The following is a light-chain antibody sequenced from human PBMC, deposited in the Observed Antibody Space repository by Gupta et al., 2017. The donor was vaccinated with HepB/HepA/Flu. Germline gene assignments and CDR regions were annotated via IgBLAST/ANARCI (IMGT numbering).Light chain of an antibody. J-gene: IGKJ1*01. CDR2: WAS. CDR3: QQYYSTPLT. V-gene: IGKV4-1*01. Sequence: CKSSQSVLYSSNNKNYLAWYQQKPGQSPKLLIYWASTRESGVPDRFSGSGSGTDFTLTISSLLAEDVAVYYCQQYYSTPLTFGQGTKVEIK. CDR1: QSVLYSSNNKNY.